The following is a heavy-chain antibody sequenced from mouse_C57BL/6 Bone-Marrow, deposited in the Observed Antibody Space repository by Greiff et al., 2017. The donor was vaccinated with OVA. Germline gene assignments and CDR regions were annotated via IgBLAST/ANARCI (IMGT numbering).Heavy chain of an antibody. CDR2: IWSGGST. CDR1: GFSLTSYG. V-gene: IGHV2-2*01. Sequence: VQLQQSGPGLVQPSQSLSITCTVSGFSLTSYGVHWVRQSPGKGLEWLGVIWSGGSTDYNAAFISRLSISKDNSKSQVFFKMNSLQADDTAIYYCARKFYYYGSSSYAMDDWGQGTSVTVSS. D-gene: IGHD1-1*01. CDR3: ARKFYYYGSSSYAMDD. J-gene: IGHJ4*01.